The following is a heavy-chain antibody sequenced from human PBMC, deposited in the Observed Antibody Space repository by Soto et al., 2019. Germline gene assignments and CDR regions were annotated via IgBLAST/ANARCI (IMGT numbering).Heavy chain of an antibody. J-gene: IGHJ4*02. CDR2: ISGSGGST. V-gene: IGHV3-23*01. CDR1: GFTFSSYA. Sequence: PGGSLRLSCAASGFTFSSYAMSWVRQAPGKGLEWVSAISGSGGSTYYADSVKGRFTISRDNSKNTLYLQMNSLRAEDTAVYYCAKDSDSSSWYSSWYFDYWGQGTLVTVSS. CDR3: AKDSDSSSWYSSWYFDY. D-gene: IGHD6-13*01.